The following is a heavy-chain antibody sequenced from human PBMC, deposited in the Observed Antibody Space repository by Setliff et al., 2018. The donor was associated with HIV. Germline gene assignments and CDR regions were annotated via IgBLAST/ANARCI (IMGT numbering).Heavy chain of an antibody. CDR1: GDSINTHY. D-gene: IGHD1-26*01. J-gene: IGHJ4*02. CDR3: ARSTVGVGATFP. CDR2: VSHTGNT. V-gene: IGHV4-59*11. Sequence: SETLSLTCTVSGDSINTHYWSWIRQPPGKGLEWIGYVSHTGNTNSNPSLKSRVTISVDTSKNEFSLRLRSVTAADTAIYYCARSTVGVGATFPWGRGTLVTVS.